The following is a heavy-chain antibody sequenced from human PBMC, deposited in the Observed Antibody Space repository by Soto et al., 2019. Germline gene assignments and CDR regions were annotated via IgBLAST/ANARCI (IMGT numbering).Heavy chain of an antibody. D-gene: IGHD3-22*01. CDR1: GDSISSYY. J-gene: IGHJ4*02. V-gene: IGHV4-59*01. CDR2: LYYGRSA. CDR3: ALRSMAVVPEY. Sequence: QVQLQESGPGLVKPSETLSLTCAVSGDSISSYYCMWIRQPPGKGLESIGYLYYGRSANYNPSLTXRXTXSXXTSTSQCSLTLSSMTAADTAVYYCALRSMAVVPEYWGQGTLVTVSS.